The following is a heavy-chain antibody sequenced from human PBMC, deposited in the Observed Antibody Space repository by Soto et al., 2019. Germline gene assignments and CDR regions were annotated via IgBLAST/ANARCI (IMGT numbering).Heavy chain of an antibody. V-gene: IGHV1-3*01. CDR1: GYTFTSYA. J-gene: IGHJ3*02. Sequence: QVQLVQSGAEVKKPGASVKVSCKASGYTFTSYAMHWVRQAPGQRLEWMGWINAGNGNTKYSQKFQGRVTITRDTSASTAYMELSSLRSEDTAVYYCARDGGILTWNAFDIWGQGTMVTVSS. CDR2: INAGNGNT. CDR3: ARDGGILTWNAFDI. D-gene: IGHD3-9*01.